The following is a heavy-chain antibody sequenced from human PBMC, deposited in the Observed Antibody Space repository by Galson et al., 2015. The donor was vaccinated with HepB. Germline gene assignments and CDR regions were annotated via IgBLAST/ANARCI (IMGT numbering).Heavy chain of an antibody. CDR3: AKYKAYSAFYYYYGMDV. J-gene: IGHJ6*02. CDR2: IIPIFGTA. Sequence: SVKVSCKASGGTFSSYAISWVRQAPGQGLEWMGGIIPIFGTANYAQKFQGRVTITADESTSTAYMELSSLRSEDTAVYYCAKYKAYSAFYYYYGMDVWGQGTTVTVSS. D-gene: IGHD2-21*01. V-gene: IGHV1-69*13. CDR1: GGTFSSYA.